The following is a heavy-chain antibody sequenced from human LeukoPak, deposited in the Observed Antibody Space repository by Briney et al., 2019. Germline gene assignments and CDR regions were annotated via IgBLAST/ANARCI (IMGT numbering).Heavy chain of an antibody. CDR3: VGGGQWLAFDY. CDR1: GGSINTYY. V-gene: IGHV4-59*03. CDR2: IHYTGTT. D-gene: IGHD6-19*01. Sequence: PSETLSLTCTVSGGSINTYYWSWIRQPPGKGLEWIGYIHYTGTTNYNPSLESRVTISIDTSKNQFSLKLTSVTAADTAVYYCVGGGQWLAFDYWGRGILVTDSS. J-gene: IGHJ4*02.